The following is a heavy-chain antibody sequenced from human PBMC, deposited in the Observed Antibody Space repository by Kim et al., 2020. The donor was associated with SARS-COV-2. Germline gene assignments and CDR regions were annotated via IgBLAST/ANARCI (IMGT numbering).Heavy chain of an antibody. CDR1: GFTFSNHA. CDR3: AKSGQFDY. Sequence: GSLRLSCAASGFTFSNHAMSWVRQAQGKGLEWVSTISIGGDSTSYADSVKGRFTISRDNSKNTLSLHMNSLRPEDTALYYCAKSGQFDYWGQGILVTVSS. D-gene: IGHD5-12*01. J-gene: IGHJ4*02. CDR2: ISIGGDST. V-gene: IGHV3-23*01.